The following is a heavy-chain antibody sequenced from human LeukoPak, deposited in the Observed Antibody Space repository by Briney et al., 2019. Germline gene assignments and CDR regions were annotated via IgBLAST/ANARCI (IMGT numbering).Heavy chain of an antibody. CDR3: ARDREYCSSTSCSAVLFDY. D-gene: IGHD2-2*01. CDR1: GYTFTGYY. J-gene: IGHJ4*02. CDR2: INPNSGGT. V-gene: IGHV1-2*02. Sequence: ASVKVSCKASGYTFTGYYMHWVRQAPGQGLEWMGWINPNSGGTNYAQKFQGRVTMTRDTSISTAYMELSRLRSDDTAVYYCARDREYCSSTSCSAVLFDYWGQGTLVTVSS.